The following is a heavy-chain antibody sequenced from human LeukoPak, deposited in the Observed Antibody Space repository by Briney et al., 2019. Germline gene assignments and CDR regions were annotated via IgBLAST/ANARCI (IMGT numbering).Heavy chain of an antibody. CDR3: ARDRAYGDYAS. Sequence: GGSLRLSCAASGFTFSSYAMSWVRQAPGKGLEWVSIIYSADNTYYADSVKGRFIISRDNSKNTVYLQMNSLRAEDTAVYYCARDRAYGDYASWGQGTLVTVSS. D-gene: IGHD4-17*01. CDR1: GFTFSSYA. J-gene: IGHJ5*02. V-gene: IGHV3-53*01. CDR2: IYSADNT.